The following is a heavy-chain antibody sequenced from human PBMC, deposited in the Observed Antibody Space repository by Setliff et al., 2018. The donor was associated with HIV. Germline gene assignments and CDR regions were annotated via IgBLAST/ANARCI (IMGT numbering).Heavy chain of an antibody. Sequence: SETLSLTCTVSGASIKDYYRNWIRQPPGKGLEWIGFAHHSGVTSYNPSLHSRVIIAVDTSRNQFSLRVNSITAADTALYYCARWGEPTIQAFDVWGLGTMVTVSS. CDR3: ARWGEPTIQAFDV. V-gene: IGHV4-59*08. CDR2: AHHSGVT. CDR1: GASIKDYY. J-gene: IGHJ3*01. D-gene: IGHD1-1*01.